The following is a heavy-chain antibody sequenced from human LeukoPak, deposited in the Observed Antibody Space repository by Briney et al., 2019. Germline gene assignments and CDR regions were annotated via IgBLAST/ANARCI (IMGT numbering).Heavy chain of an antibody. D-gene: IGHD4-17*01. Sequence: GGSLRLSCAASGFTFSSHWMNWVRQAPGKGLEWVANIKQDGSEKYYVDSVKGRFTISRDNSKNTLYLQMNSLRAEDTAVYYCAKDPWKGTTVTTYDYWGQGTLVTVSS. CDR1: GFTFSSHW. J-gene: IGHJ4*02. CDR2: IKQDGSEK. V-gene: IGHV3-7*01. CDR3: AKDPWKGTTVTTYDY.